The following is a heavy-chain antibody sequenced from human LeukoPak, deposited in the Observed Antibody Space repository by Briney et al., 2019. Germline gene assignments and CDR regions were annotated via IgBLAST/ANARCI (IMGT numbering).Heavy chain of an antibody. D-gene: IGHD3-22*01. CDR3: ARAGYYYYSSGYHDAFGI. CDR2: IYYSGST. Sequence: GTLRLSCAASGFTFSSYGMSWIRQPPGKGLEWIGYIYYSGSTNYNPSLKSRVTISVDTSKNQFSLKLSSVTAADTAVYYCARAGYYYYSSGYHDAFGIWGQRTMVTGSS. CDR1: GFTFSSYG. J-gene: IGHJ3*02. V-gene: IGHV4-59*01.